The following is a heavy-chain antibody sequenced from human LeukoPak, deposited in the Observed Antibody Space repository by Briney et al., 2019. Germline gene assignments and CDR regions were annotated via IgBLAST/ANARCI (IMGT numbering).Heavy chain of an antibody. Sequence: NPGGSLRLSCAASGFTFSSYSMNWVRQAPGKGLEWVSSISSSSSYIYYADSVKGRFTISRDNAKNSLYLQMNSLRAEDTAVYYCARVITMIVVPDAFDIWSQGTMVTVSS. J-gene: IGHJ3*02. CDR1: GFTFSSYS. CDR2: ISSSSSYI. CDR3: ARVITMIVVPDAFDI. V-gene: IGHV3-21*01. D-gene: IGHD3-22*01.